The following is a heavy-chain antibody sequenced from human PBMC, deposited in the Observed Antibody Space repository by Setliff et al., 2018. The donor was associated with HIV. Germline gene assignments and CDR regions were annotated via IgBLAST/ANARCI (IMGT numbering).Heavy chain of an antibody. CDR2: IYTSGST. CDR1: GGSISSFY. Sequence: LSLTCTVSGGSISSFYWSWIRQPAGKGLEWIGRIYTSGSTNYNPSLKSRVTMSVDTSKNQFSLKVTSVTAADTAVYYCARDLYAGRAFDIWGQGTMVTVSS. J-gene: IGHJ3*02. CDR3: ARDLYAGRAFDI. D-gene: IGHD4-17*01. V-gene: IGHV4-4*07.